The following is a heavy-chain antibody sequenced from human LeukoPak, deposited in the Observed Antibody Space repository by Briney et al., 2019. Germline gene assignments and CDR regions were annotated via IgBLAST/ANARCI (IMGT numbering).Heavy chain of an antibody. CDR3: ARDPYDTSAYGAFDI. CDR2: INRDGRGK. D-gene: IGHD3-22*01. Sequence: GSLRLSCAASNFIFRKYWVAWVRQAPGKGLGWVANINRDGRGKEYVDSVEGRFTISRDNAKNSLYLEMNSLRVEDTAVYYCARDPYDTSAYGAFDIWGQGTMVTVSS. J-gene: IGHJ3*02. V-gene: IGHV3-7*01. CDR1: NFIFRKYW.